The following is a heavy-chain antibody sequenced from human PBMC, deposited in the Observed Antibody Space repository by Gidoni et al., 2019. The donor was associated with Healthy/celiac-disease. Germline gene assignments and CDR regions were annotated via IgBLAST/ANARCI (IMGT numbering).Heavy chain of an antibody. CDR3: AASGGYCSGGSCPNAFDI. J-gene: IGHJ3*02. D-gene: IGHD2-15*01. CDR1: GFTVSSNY. V-gene: IGHV3-66*01. CDR2: IYSGGRT. Sequence: EVQLVESGGGLVQPGGSLRLSCAASGFTVSSNYMSWVRQAPGKGLEWVSVIYSGGRTYYADSVKGRFTISRDNSKNTLYLQMNSLRAEDTAVYYCAASGGYCSGGSCPNAFDIWGQGTMVTVSS.